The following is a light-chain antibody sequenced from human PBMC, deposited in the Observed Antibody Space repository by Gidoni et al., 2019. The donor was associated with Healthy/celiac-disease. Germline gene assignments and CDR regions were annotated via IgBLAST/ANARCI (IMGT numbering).Light chain of an antibody. V-gene: IGKV3-11*01. CDR1: QSVSSY. J-gene: IGKJ5*01. Sequence: ELVLTQSPATLSLSPGERSTLSCRARQSVSSYLAWYQQQPGQAPRLLIYDAYTRATGIPARFSGRCAGTYFTRIISSLDPEDFAVYYCQQRSNWPPLFGQGTRLEIK. CDR3: QQRSNWPPL. CDR2: DAY.